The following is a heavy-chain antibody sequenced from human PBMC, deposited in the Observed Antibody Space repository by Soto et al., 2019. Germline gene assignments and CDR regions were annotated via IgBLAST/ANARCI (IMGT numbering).Heavy chain of an antibody. D-gene: IGHD6-19*01. CDR1: GYSFTSYW. J-gene: IGHJ4*02. CDR2: IYPGDSDT. CDR3: ASGLITVAGTRNY. V-gene: IGHV5-51*01. Sequence: PGESLKISCKGSGYSFTSYWIGWVRQMPGKGLEWMGIIYPGDSDTRYSPSFQGQVTISADKSISTAYLQWSSLRADDTAVYYCASGLITVAGTRNYWGPGTLVTVSS.